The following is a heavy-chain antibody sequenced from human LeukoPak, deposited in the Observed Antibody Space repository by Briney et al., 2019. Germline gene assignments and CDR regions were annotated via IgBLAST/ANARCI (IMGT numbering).Heavy chain of an antibody. CDR1: GFIFSDHS. CDR2: ISSGGTTI. V-gene: IGHV3-48*01. D-gene: IGHD3-10*02. J-gene: IGHJ6*04. Sequence: GGSLRLSCAASGFIFSDHSMHWVRQAPGKGLERVSYISSGGTTIYYADSVKGRFTISRDNAKNSLSLQMSSLRAEDTAVYYCAELGITMIGGVWGKGTTVTISS. CDR3: AELGITMIGGV.